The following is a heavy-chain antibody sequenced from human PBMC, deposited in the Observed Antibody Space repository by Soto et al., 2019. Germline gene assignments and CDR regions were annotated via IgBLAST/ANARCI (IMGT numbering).Heavy chain of an antibody. Sequence: SETLSLTCAVYGGSFSGYYWSWIRQPPGKGLEWIGEINHSGSTNYNPSLKSRINISADPSKNQVSLTLTSVTAADTAVYYCARQGSYWGQGALVTVSS. J-gene: IGHJ4*02. V-gene: IGHV4-34*01. CDR2: INHSGST. CDR1: GGSFSGYY. CDR3: ARQGSY.